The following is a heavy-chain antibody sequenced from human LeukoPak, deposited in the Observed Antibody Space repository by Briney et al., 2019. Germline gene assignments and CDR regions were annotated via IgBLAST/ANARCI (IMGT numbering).Heavy chain of an antibody. V-gene: IGHV4-34*01. J-gene: IGHJ6*02. Sequence: SETLSLTCAVHGGSFSGHYWSWIRQPPGKGPEWIGEINHSGRTNYNPSLQSRVTISVDTSKNQFSLKLSSVTAADTAVYYCARGSAIAATGSRFGMDVWGQGTTVTVSS. CDR2: INHSGRT. D-gene: IGHD6-13*01. CDR1: GGSFSGHY. CDR3: ARGSAIAATGSRFGMDV.